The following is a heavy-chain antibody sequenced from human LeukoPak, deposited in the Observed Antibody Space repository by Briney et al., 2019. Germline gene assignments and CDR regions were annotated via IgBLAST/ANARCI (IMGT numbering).Heavy chain of an antibody. CDR3: ASPPDDDSSGYYL. D-gene: IGHD3-22*01. J-gene: IGHJ1*01. V-gene: IGHV4-34*01. CDR2: INHSGST. Sequence: SETLSLTCAVYGGSFSGYYWSWIRQPPGKGLEWIGEINHSGSTNYNPPLKSRVTISVDTSKNQFSLKLSSVTAADTAVYYCASPPDDDSSGYYLWGQGTLVTVSS. CDR1: GGSFSGYY.